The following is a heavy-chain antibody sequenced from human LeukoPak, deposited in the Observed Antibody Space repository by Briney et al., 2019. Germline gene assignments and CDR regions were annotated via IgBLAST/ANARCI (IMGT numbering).Heavy chain of an antibody. CDR2: ISTDGKST. CDR1: GFTFSNYW. CDR3: ARGGGLDV. Sequence: PGGSLRLSCVASGFTFSNYWMLWVRQAPGKGLMWVSLISTDGKSTRYAESVKGRFTISRDNAKNSLFLQMSNLRAEDTAVYFCARGGGLDVWGQGATVTVSS. V-gene: IGHV3-74*01. J-gene: IGHJ6*02. D-gene: IGHD3-16*01.